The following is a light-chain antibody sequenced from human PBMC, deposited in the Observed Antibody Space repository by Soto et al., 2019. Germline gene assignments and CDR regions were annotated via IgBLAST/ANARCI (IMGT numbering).Light chain of an antibody. CDR3: QQNNQWPRT. J-gene: IGKJ1*01. Sequence: EIVMTQSPVTLSVSPGESATLSCRASQSISTKLAWFQQKPGQAPRLLIYHASTRATGIPARFSGSGSGTEFTLTITSLQSEDFAVYYCQQNNQWPRTFGQGTKVEIK. V-gene: IGKV3-15*01. CDR1: QSISTK. CDR2: HAS.